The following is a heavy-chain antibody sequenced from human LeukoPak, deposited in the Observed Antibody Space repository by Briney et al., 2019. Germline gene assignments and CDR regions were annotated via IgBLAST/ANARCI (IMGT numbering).Heavy chain of an antibody. CDR2: ISHSSSTI. Sequence: PGGSLRLSCAASGFIFRDYYMSWIRQAPGKGLEWVSYISHSSSTIYYADSVRGRFTISRDNAKSSLYLQMNSLRVEDTAVYLCARDYLWGSSNDYWGQGTLVTVSS. D-gene: IGHD3-16*01. J-gene: IGHJ4*02. CDR3: ARDYLWGSSNDY. CDR1: GFIFRDYY. V-gene: IGHV3-11*04.